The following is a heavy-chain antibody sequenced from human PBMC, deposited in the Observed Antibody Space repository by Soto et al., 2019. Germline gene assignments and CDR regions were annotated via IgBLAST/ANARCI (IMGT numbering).Heavy chain of an antibody. CDR1: GDSVSSNSAA. CDR2: TYWRSKWYS. CDR3: ARTGAYFDY. J-gene: IGHJ4*02. V-gene: IGHV6-1*01. Sequence: QVQLQQSGPGLVKPSQTLSLTCAISGDSVSSNSAAWNWIRQSPSRGLEWLGRTYWRSKWYSEYALSVKSRITINPDTSKNQVSLQLNSVTPEDTAVYYCARTGAYFDYWGQVTLVTFSS.